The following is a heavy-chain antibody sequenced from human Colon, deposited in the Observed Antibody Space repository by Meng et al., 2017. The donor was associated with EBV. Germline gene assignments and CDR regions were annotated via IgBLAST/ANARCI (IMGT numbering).Heavy chain of an antibody. D-gene: IGHD6-19*01. CDR1: GYPFTRYP. J-gene: IGHJ4*02. CDR2: ISTNTGNP. CDR3: GTLKYTSGFYGPAY. Sequence: VQSGYELKKPGPSVKVSCKAYGYPFTRYPMNWVRQAPGQGLEWMGWISTNTGNPTYAQGFTGRFVFSVDTSVSTAYLQISSLKAEDTAVYYCGTLKYTSGFYGPAYWGQGALVTVSS. V-gene: IGHV7-4-1*02.